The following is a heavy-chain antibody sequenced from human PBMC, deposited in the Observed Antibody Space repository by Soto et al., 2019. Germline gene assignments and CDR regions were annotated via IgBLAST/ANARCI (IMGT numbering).Heavy chain of an antibody. V-gene: IGHV1-2*02. CDR1: GYTFSDYY. D-gene: IGHD1-20*01. J-gene: IGHJ4*02. CDR3: ARARANNWNNLFDF. CDR2: INLKSGGT. Sequence: ASVKVSCKTSGYTFSDYYMHWMRQAPGQGLEWLGWINLKSGGTTYRQNFRGRVTMTWDTSITTAFMELSRLMSDDTAVYYCARARANNWNNLFDFWGQRTLVTVSS.